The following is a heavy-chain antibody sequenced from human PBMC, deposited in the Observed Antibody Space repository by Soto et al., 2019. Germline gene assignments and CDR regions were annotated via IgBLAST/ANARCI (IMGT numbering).Heavy chain of an antibody. CDR2: ISHDGSNK. J-gene: IGHJ6*02. D-gene: IGHD3-10*01. CDR1: GFTFSSYG. Sequence: QVQLVESGGGVVQPGRSLRLSCAASGFTFSSYGMHWVRQAPGKGLEWVAVISHDGSNKYYADSVKGRFTISRDNSKNTLYLQMNSLRAEDTAVYYCAKDTLLWFGELLVNYGMDVWGQGTTVTVSS. CDR3: AKDTLLWFGELLVNYGMDV. V-gene: IGHV3-30*18.